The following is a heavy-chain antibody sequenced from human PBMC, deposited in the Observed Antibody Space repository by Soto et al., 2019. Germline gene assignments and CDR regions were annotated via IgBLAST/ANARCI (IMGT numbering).Heavy chain of an antibody. D-gene: IGHD1-1*01. CDR2: ISGTGIST. CDR1: GFTFSSYA. V-gene: IGHV3-23*01. J-gene: IGHJ4*02. Sequence: GGSLRLSCAASGFTFSSYAMCWVRQAPGKGLEWVSAISGTGISTYYAESVKGRFTISRDNSKNTLYLQMDSLRAEDTALFYSAKVRNAYYFDYWGLGSLVTVSS. CDR3: AKVRNAYYFDY.